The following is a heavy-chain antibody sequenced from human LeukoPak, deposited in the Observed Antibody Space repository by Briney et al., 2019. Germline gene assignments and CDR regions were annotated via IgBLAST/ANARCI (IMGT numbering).Heavy chain of an antibody. CDR1: GFTFSSYA. Sequence: GRSLRLSCAVSGFTFSSYAMHWVRQAPGKGLEWVAVISYDGSNKYYADSVKGRFTISRDNSKNTLYLQMNSLRAEDTAVYYCARDGGLDSSGPFDYWGQGTLVTVSS. J-gene: IGHJ4*02. CDR3: ARDGGLDSSGPFDY. CDR2: ISYDGSNK. V-gene: IGHV3-30-3*01. D-gene: IGHD3-22*01.